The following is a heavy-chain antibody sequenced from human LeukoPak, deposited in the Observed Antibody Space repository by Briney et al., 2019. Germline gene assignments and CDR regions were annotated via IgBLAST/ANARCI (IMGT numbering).Heavy chain of an antibody. CDR3: ARIRGYSYGDY. CDR2: IYYSGST. Sequence: ETLSLTCTVSGGSISSSNYYWGWIRQPPGKGLEWIGSIYYSGSTYKKPSLKSRVTISVDTSKNQFSLKLSSVTAADTAVYYCARIRGYSYGDYWGQGTLVTVSS. CDR1: GGSISSSNYY. V-gene: IGHV4-39*01. J-gene: IGHJ4*02. D-gene: IGHD5-18*01.